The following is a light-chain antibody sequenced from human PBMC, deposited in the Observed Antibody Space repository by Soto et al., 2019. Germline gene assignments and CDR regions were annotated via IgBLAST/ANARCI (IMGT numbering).Light chain of an antibody. J-gene: IGKJ3*01. Sequence: EIVLTQSPGTLSLSPGERATLSCRASQSVSSSYLACYQQKPGQAPRLLIYGASSRATCIPDRFSGSGSGTDFTLSISRLEPEDFAVYYCQQYGSSPLFTFGPGPKVDI. CDR2: GAS. CDR3: QQYGSSPLFT. V-gene: IGKV3-20*01. CDR1: QSVSSSY.